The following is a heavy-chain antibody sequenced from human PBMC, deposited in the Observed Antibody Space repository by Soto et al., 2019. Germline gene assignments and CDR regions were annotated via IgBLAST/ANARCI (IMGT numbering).Heavy chain of an antibody. J-gene: IGHJ4*02. CDR2: ISSSGSTI. D-gene: IGHD3-22*01. V-gene: IGHV3-48*03. Sequence: EVQLVESGGGLVQPGGSLRLSCAASGFTFSSYEMNWVRQAPGKGLEWVSYISSSGSTIYYADSVKGRFTISRDNAKNSLYLQLNSLRGAETAVYYCARAPWVVSSVYYERSFDSWGQGTLVTVSS. CDR3: ARAPWVVSSVYYERSFDS. CDR1: GFTFSSYE.